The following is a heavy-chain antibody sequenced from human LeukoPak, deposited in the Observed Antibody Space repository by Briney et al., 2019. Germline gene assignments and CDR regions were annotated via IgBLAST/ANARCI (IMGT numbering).Heavy chain of an antibody. Sequence: ASVKVSCKASGYTFTSYGISWVRQAPGQGLEWMGWISAYNGNTNYAQKLQGRVTMTTDTSTSTAYMELRSLRSDDTAVYYCATSYYDIFTGYQRLPLDYWGQGTLVTVSS. CDR2: ISAYNGNT. J-gene: IGHJ4*02. CDR1: GYTFTSYG. V-gene: IGHV1-18*01. CDR3: ATSYYDIFTGYQRLPLDY. D-gene: IGHD3-9*01.